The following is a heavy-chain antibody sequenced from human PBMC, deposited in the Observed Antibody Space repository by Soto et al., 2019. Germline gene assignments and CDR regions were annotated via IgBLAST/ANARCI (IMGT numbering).Heavy chain of an antibody. D-gene: IGHD3-10*01. CDR1: GGPFSSYA. Sequence: QVQLVQSGAEVKKPGSSVKVSCKASGGPFSSYAISWVRQAPGHGLEGMGGFIPILGTANYAQKFQGRVTITADESTSTAYMELSSLRSEDTAVYYCARDYSRITMVRGVMGPFDYWGQGTLVTVSS. CDR2: FIPILGTA. CDR3: ARDYSRITMVRGVMGPFDY. V-gene: IGHV1-69*01. J-gene: IGHJ4*02.